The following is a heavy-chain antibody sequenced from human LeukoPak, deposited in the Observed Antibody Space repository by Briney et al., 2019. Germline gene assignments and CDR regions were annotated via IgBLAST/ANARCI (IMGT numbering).Heavy chain of an antibody. CDR1: GFTLSSYW. CDR3: TTQTL. D-gene: IGHD4-17*01. J-gene: IGHJ4*02. Sequence: GGSLRLSCAASGFTLSSYWMHWVRQAPGKGLVWVSRIYSDGSTTNYADSVKGRFTISRDNAKNTLYLQMNSLRVEDTAVYYCTTQTLWGQGTLVTVSS. CDR2: IYSDGSTT. V-gene: IGHV3-74*01.